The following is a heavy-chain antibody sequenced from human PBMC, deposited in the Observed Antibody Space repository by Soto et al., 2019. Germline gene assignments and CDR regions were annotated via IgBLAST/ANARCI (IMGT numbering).Heavy chain of an antibody. V-gene: IGHV1-2*04. CDR2: INPKSGGT. D-gene: IGHD2-8*01. CDR1: GYSFTDYH. Sequence: ASVKVSCKASGYSFTDYHIHWVRQAPGQGLEWLGRINPKSGGTSTAQKFQGWVTMTTDTSISTASMELARLTSDDTAIYYCARGDSTDCSNGVCSFFYNHDMDVWGQGTTVTVSS. CDR3: ARGDSTDCSNGVCSFFYNHDMDV. J-gene: IGHJ6*02.